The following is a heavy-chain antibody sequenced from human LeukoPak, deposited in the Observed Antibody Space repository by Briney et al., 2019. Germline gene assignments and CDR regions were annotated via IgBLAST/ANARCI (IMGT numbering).Heavy chain of an antibody. V-gene: IGHV3-7*01. CDR2: IKQDGSEK. Sequence: GGSLRLSCAASGFTFSSYWMSWVRQAPGKGLEWVANIKQDGSEKYYVDSVKGRFTISRDNAKNSLYLQMNSLRAEDTAVYYCARVSTTSMLEDAFDIWGQRTMVTVSS. D-gene: IGHD2-8*01. CDR1: GFTFSSYW. J-gene: IGHJ3*02. CDR3: ARVSTTSMLEDAFDI.